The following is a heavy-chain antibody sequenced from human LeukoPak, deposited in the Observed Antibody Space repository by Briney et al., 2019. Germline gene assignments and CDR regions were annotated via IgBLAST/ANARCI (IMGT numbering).Heavy chain of an antibody. Sequence: GESLKISCKGSGYSFTSYWISWVRQMPGKGLEWMGRIDPSDSYTNYSPSFQGHVTISADKSISTAYLQWSSLKASDTAMYYCARHRDSGGKDNWFDPWGQGTLVTVSS. CDR1: GYSFTSYW. D-gene: IGHD2-15*01. CDR3: ARHRDSGGKDNWFDP. J-gene: IGHJ5*02. V-gene: IGHV5-10-1*01. CDR2: IDPSDSYT.